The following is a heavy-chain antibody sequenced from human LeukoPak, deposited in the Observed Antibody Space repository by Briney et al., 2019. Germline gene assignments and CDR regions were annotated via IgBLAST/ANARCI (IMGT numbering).Heavy chain of an antibody. D-gene: IGHD3-10*01. CDR2: SYSAGST. J-gene: IGHJ4*02. CDR1: GFAVSTNY. V-gene: IGHV3-66*02. Sequence: GGSLRLSCAASGFAVSTNYISWFRQAPGKGLEWGSVSYSAGSTYYADSVKGRFTISRDNSKNTVYLQMNSLRPDDTAVYYCAREGGSGSYGYDYWGQGTLVTVSS. CDR3: AREGGSGSYGYDY.